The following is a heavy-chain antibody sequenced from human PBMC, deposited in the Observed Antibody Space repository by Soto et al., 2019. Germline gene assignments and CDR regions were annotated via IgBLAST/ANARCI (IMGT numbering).Heavy chain of an antibody. Sequence: EVQLVESGGGLVKPGGSLRLSCAASGFTFSSYSMNWVRQAAGKGLEWVSSISSSSSYIYYADSVKGRFTISRDNAKNSLYLQMNSLRAEDTAMYYCARAGPSLDPWGQGTLVTVSS. CDR1: GFTFSSYS. J-gene: IGHJ5*02. V-gene: IGHV3-21*01. CDR2: ISSSSSYI. CDR3: ARAGPSLDP.